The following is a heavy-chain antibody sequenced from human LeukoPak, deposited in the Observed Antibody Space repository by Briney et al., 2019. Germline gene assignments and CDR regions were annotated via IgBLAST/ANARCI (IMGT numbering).Heavy chain of an antibody. D-gene: IGHD3-3*01. CDR1: GGSISSGGYY. CDR2: IYHSGST. Sequence: PSETLSLTCTVSGGSISSGGYYWSWIRQPPGKGLEWIGYIYHSGSTYYNPSLKSRVTISVDRSKNQFSLKLSSVTAADTAVYYCARAQDRHYDFWSGEGYYYMDVWGKGTTVTVSS. V-gene: IGHV4-30-2*01. CDR3: ARAQDRHYDFWSGEGYYYMDV. J-gene: IGHJ6*03.